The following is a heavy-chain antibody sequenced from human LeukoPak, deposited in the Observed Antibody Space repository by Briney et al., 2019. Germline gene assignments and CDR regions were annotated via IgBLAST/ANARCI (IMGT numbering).Heavy chain of an antibody. D-gene: IGHD1-1*01. CDR2: IRYDGSNK. CDR1: GFTFSSYG. CDR3: ANQFCTTLNYYYYYGMDV. V-gene: IGHV3-30*02. J-gene: IGHJ6*02. Sequence: GGSLRLSCAASGFTFSSYGMHWVRQAPGKGLEWVAFIRYDGSNKYYADSVKGRFIISRDNSKNTLYLQMNSLRAEDTAVYYCANQFCTTLNYYYYYGMDVWGQGTTVTVSS.